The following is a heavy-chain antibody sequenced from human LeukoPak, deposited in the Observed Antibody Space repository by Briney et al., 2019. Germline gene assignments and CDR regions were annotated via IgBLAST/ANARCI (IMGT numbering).Heavy chain of an antibody. Sequence: GGSLRLSCEASGFTFSDHWMNWVRQAPGKGLEWVACIKQDGSQKDYVDSVKGRFTISRDNAKNSLYLQMNSLRAEDTAVYYCATGPRYCSGGSCYSWSFDYWGQGTLVTVSS. CDR3: ATGPRYCSGGSCYSWSFDY. V-gene: IGHV3-7*03. CDR1: GFTFSDHW. J-gene: IGHJ4*02. D-gene: IGHD2-15*01. CDR2: IKQDGSQK.